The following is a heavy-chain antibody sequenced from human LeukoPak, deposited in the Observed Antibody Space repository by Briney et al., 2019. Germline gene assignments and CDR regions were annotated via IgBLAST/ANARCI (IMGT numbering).Heavy chain of an antibody. Sequence: ASVKVSCKPSGYTFTRYYMHWVRQAPGQRLEWMGWINPNSGGTNYAQKFQGRVTMTRDTSISTAYMEMSRLRSDDTAVYYCARDPPRGYSYGFSDYWGQGTLVTVSS. CDR3: ARDPPRGYSYGFSDY. CDR2: INPNSGGT. J-gene: IGHJ4*02. V-gene: IGHV1-2*02. D-gene: IGHD5-18*01. CDR1: GYTFTRYY.